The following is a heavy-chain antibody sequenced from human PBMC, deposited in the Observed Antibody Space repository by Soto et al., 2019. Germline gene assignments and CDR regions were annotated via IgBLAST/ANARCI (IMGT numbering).Heavy chain of an antibody. CDR1: GGSISSGDYY. Sequence: SETLSLTCTVSGGSISSGDYYWIWIRQPPGKGLEWIGYIYYSGSTYYNPSLKSRVTISVDTSKNQFSLKLSSVTAADTAVYYCARRSIAARRSYAFEIWGQGKMVTV. V-gene: IGHV4-30-4*01. D-gene: IGHD6-6*01. CDR2: IYYSGST. J-gene: IGHJ3*02. CDR3: ARRSIAARRSYAFEI.